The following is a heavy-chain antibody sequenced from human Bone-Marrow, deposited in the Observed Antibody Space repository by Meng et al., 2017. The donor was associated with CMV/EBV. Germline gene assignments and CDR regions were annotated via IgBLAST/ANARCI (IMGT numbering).Heavy chain of an antibody. Sequence: GGSLRLSCAASGFTVSSNYMSWVRQAPGKGLEWVSVIYSGGSTYYADSVKGRFTISRDNSKNTLYLQMNSLRAEDTAVYYCARESSGYDSGGFDCWGQGTLVTVSS. J-gene: IGHJ4*02. CDR3: ARESSGYDSGGFDC. CDR2: IYSGGST. CDR1: GFTVSSNY. V-gene: IGHV3-53*01. D-gene: IGHD5-12*01.